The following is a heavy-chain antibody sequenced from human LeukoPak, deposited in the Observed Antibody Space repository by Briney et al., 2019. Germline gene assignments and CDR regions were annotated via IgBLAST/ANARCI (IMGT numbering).Heavy chain of an antibody. D-gene: IGHD2-15*01. J-gene: IGHJ4*02. CDR2: IYYNGST. V-gene: IGHV4-39*01. CDR3: AAGKDIVVVVAATLEY. CDR1: GGSISSSSYY. Sequence: PSQTLSLTCAVSGGSISSSSYYWGWIRQPPGKGLEWIGNIYYNGSTYYNPSLKSRVTISVDTSKNQFSLKLSSVTAADTALYYCAAGKDIVVVVAATLEYWGQGTLVTVSS.